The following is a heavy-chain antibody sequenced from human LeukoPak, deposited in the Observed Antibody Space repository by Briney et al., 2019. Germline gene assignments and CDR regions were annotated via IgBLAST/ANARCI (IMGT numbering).Heavy chain of an antibody. CDR1: GFTFSSYD. Sequence: GGSLRLSCAASGFTFSSYDIHWVRQATGKGLEWVSGIGTAGKIYYPGSVKGRFTISRENAKNSLYLQMNSLRAGDTAVYYCARVNRGVGYCSSTSCYGAFDIWGQGTMVTVSS. V-gene: IGHV3-13*01. CDR2: IGTAGKI. CDR3: ARVNRGVGYCSSTSCYGAFDI. J-gene: IGHJ3*02. D-gene: IGHD2-2*01.